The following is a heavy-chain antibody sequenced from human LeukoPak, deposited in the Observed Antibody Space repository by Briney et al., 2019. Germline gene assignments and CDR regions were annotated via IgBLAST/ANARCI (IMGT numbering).Heavy chain of an antibody. Sequence: PGGSLRLSCAASGFTFSSYAMSWVRQAPGKGLEWVSGISGSGDNTYYADSVKGRFTISRDNSKNTLFLQMNSLGADDTAVYYCAAQPCSVGRCYLDYWGQGTLVTVSS. V-gene: IGHV3-23*01. CDR1: GFTFSSYA. D-gene: IGHD2-15*01. J-gene: IGHJ4*02. CDR3: AAQPCSVGRCYLDY. CDR2: ISGSGDNT.